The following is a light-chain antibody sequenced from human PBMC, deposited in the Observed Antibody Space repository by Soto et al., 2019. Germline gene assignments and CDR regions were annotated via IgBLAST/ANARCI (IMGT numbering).Light chain of an antibody. J-gene: IGLJ2*01. V-gene: IGLV1-40*01. Sequence: QSVLTQPPSVSGAPGQRVTVSCTGSNSNIGAGYDVHWYQQFPGTAPKVVIYIDSQRPSGVPDRFSGSKSGTSASLAISGLQSEDESNYYCATWDDTLSGVIFGGGTKVTVL. CDR2: IDS. CDR1: NSNIGAGYD. CDR3: ATWDDTLSGVI.